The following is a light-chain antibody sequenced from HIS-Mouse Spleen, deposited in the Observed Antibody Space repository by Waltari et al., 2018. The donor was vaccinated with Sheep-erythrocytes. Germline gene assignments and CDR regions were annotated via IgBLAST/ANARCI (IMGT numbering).Light chain of an antibody. CDR2: DAS. CDR3: QQYDNLPLT. Sequence: DIQMTQSPSSLSASVGDRVTITCQASQDISNYLNWYKQKPGKAPKLLTYDASNLVTGVTSRFSGSGSRTDFTFTISSLQPEDIATYYCQQYDNLPLTFGGGTKVEIK. J-gene: IGKJ4*01. V-gene: IGKV1-33*01. CDR1: QDISNY.